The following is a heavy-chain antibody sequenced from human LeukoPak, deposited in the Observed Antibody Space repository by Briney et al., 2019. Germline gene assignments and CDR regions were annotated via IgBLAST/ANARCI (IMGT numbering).Heavy chain of an antibody. CDR2: IKSKTDGGTT. V-gene: IGHV3-15*07. CDR3: TAFEMLDDYYYYGMDV. CDR1: GFTFSNAW. Sequence: PGGSLRLSCAASGFTFSNAWMNWVRHAPGKGLEWVGRIKSKTDGGTTDYAAPVKGRFTISRDDSKNTLYLQMNSLKTEDTAVYYCTAFEMLDDYYYYGMDVWGQGTTVTVSS. J-gene: IGHJ6*02. D-gene: IGHD5-24*01.